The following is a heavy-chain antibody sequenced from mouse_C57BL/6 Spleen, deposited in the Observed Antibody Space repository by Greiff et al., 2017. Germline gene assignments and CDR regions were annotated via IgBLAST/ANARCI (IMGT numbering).Heavy chain of an antibody. V-gene: IGHV1-64*01. CDR2: IHPNSGST. Sequence: VQLQQPGAELVKPGASVKLSCKASGYTFTSYWMHWVKQRPGQGLEWIGMIHPNSGSTNYNEKFKSKATWTVDKSSSTAYMQLSSLTSEDSAVYYCASYYSNYDFAYWGQGTLVTVSA. CDR3: ASYYSNYDFAY. J-gene: IGHJ3*01. D-gene: IGHD2-5*01. CDR1: GYTFTSYW.